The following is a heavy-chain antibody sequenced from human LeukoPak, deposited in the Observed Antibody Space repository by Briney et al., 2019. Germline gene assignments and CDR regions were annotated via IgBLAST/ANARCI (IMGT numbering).Heavy chain of an antibody. V-gene: IGHV3-21*01. J-gene: IGHJ4*02. Sequence: PGGSLRLSCAASGFTFNTYSMNWVRQAPGKGLEWVSLISSSSTYIYYADSVKGRFTISRDNAKNSLYLQMNSLRAEDTAVYYCARGSGSLDYWGQGTLVTVSS. CDR3: ARGSGSLDY. D-gene: IGHD1-1*01. CDR1: GFTFNTYS. CDR2: ISSSSTYI.